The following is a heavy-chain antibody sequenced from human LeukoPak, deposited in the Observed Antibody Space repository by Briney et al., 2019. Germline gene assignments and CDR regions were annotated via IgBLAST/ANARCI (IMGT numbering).Heavy chain of an antibody. J-gene: IGHJ5*02. Sequence: PSETLSLTCTVSGGSISSYYWSWIRQPPGKGLEWIGYIYYSGSTNYNPSLKSRVTMSVDTSKNQFSLKLSSVTAADTAVYYCARDLIGYDFWSGQKGVGFDPWGQGTLVTVSS. CDR1: GGSISSYY. CDR3: ARDLIGYDFWSGQKGVGFDP. V-gene: IGHV4-59*01. D-gene: IGHD3-3*01. CDR2: IYYSGST.